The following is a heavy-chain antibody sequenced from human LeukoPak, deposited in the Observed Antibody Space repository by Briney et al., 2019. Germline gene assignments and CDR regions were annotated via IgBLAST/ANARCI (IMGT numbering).Heavy chain of an antibody. CDR2: ISWNSGSI. CDR1: GFTFDDYA. V-gene: IGHV3-9*01. D-gene: IGHD6-6*01. J-gene: IGHJ4*02. CDR3: AKDKTYSSSVQFDY. Sequence: GGSLRLSCAASGFTFDDYAMHWVRQAPGKGLEWVSGISWNSGSIGYADSVKGRFTISRDNAKNSLYLQMNSLRAEDTALYYCAKDKTYSSSVQFDYWGQGTLVTVSS.